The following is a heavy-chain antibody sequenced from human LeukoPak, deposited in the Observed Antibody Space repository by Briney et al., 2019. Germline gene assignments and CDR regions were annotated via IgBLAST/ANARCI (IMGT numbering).Heavy chain of an antibody. CDR2: ISGSGGST. D-gene: IGHD3-22*01. J-gene: IGHJ4*02. CDR3: AKDAAKYYDSSGYYGTLFDY. Sequence: GGSLRLSCAASGFTFSSYAMSWVRRAPGKGLEWVSAISGSGGSTYYADSVKGRFTISRDNSKNMLYLQMNSLRAEDTAVYYCAKDAAKYYDSSGYYGTLFDYWGQGTLVTVSS. V-gene: IGHV3-23*01. CDR1: GFTFSSYA.